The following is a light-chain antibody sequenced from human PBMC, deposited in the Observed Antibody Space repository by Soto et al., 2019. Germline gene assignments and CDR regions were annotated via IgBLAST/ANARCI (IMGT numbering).Light chain of an antibody. CDR3: QHYGNSLWT. CDR1: QSVTSNS. Sequence: IGLTQSPGTLSLSPGERATLSCRASQSVTSNSLTWYQQKPGQAPRLLIYGASSRATGIPDRFSGSGSGTDFTLTISRLEPEDFAVYYCQHYGNSLWTFGQGTKVDIK. V-gene: IGKV3-20*01. J-gene: IGKJ1*01. CDR2: GAS.